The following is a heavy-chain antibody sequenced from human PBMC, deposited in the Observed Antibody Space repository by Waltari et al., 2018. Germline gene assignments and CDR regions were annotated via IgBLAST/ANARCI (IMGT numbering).Heavy chain of an antibody. D-gene: IGHD4-17*01. Sequence: QVQLQESGPGLVKPSETLSLTCTVSGGSISSYYWSWIRQPPGKGLEWIGYIYTSGSPNYNPSLKSRVTISVDTSKNQFSLKLSSVTAADTAVYYCARKSNYGSLDYWGQGTLVTVSS. CDR3: ARKSNYGSLDY. CDR1: GGSISSYY. J-gene: IGHJ4*02. V-gene: IGHV4-4*09. CDR2: IYTSGSP.